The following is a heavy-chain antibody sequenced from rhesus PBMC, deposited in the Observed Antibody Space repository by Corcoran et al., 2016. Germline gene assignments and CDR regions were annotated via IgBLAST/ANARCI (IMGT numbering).Heavy chain of an antibody. CDR2: IYGSGSST. CDR3: ARGGGKVWAFDV. CDR1: GGSIRSSY. V-gene: IGHV4-169*01. Sequence: QLQLQESGPGLVKPSETLSVTCAVSGGSIRSSYWSWIRHPPGKGLEWIGYIYGSGSSTNYHPSLQSRVILSVDTSKNQRSLKLSAVTAADTAVYYCARGGGKVWAFDVWGQGRRVTVSS. J-gene: IGHJ3*01. D-gene: IGHD1-44*01.